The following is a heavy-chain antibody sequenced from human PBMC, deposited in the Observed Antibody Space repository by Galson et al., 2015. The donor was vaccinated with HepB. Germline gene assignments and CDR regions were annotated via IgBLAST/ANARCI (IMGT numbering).Heavy chain of an antibody. D-gene: IGHD2-2*01. J-gene: IGHJ6*02. Sequence: SVKVSCKASGGTFSSYAISWVRQAPGQGLEWMGGIIPIFGTANYAQKFQGRVTITADESTSTAYMELSSLRSEDTAVYYCVSTSYGQRSYYYGMDVWGQGTTVTVSS. CDR3: VSTSYGQRSYYYGMDV. CDR1: GGTFSSYA. V-gene: IGHV1-69*13. CDR2: IIPIFGTA.